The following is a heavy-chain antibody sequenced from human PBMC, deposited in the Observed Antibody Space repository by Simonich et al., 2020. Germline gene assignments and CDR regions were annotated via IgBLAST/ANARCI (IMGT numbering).Heavy chain of an antibody. CDR1: GFTLSSYS. D-gene: IGHD3-10*01. V-gene: IGHV3-21*01. J-gene: IGHJ4*02. CDR3: ARDTSYYGSGSYYFDY. Sequence: GGGLVKPGGSLRLSCAASGFTLSSYSMNWVRQAQGKGLEWVSSISSSSSYINYADSVKGRFTISRDNAKNSLYLQMNSMRAEDTAVYYCARDTSYYGSGSYYFDYWGQGTLVTVSS. CDR2: ISSSSSYI.